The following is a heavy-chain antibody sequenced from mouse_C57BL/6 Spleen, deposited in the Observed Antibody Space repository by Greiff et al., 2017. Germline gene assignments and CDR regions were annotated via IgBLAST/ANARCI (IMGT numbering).Heavy chain of an antibody. CDR1: GYTFTSYW. CDR3: ARGEDGSSPGYFDY. D-gene: IGHD1-1*01. J-gene: IGHJ2*01. Sequence: QVQLQQPGAELVMPGASVKLSCKASGYTFTSYWMHWVKQRPGQGLEWIGEIDPSDSYTNYNQKFKGKSTLTVDKSSSTAYMQLSSLTSEDSAVYYCARGEDGSSPGYFDYWGQGTTLTVSS. V-gene: IGHV1-69*01. CDR2: IDPSDSYT.